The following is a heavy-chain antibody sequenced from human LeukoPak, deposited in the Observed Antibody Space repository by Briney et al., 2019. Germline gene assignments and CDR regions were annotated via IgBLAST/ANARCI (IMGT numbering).Heavy chain of an antibody. J-gene: IGHJ4*02. D-gene: IGHD4-11*01. CDR1: GFTFDDYG. V-gene: IGHV3-20*01. Sequence: GGSLRLSCAASGFTFDDYGMSWVRQAPGKGLEWVSGINWNGGSTGYADSVKGRFTISRDNAKNSLYLQMNSLRAEDTALYHCARDRGDYSNYRGFDYWGQGTLVTGSS. CDR2: INWNGGST. CDR3: ARDRGDYSNYRGFDY.